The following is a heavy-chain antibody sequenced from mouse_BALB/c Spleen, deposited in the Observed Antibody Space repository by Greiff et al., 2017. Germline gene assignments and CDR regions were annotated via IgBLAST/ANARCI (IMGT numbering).Heavy chain of an antibody. D-gene: IGHD1-1*01. CDR2: ISYSGST. CDR3: ARELLLRPVMDY. V-gene: IGHV3-2*02. Sequence: EVKLMESGPGLVKPSQSLSLTCTVTGYSITSDYAWNWIRQFPGNKLEWMGYISYSGSTSYNPSLKSRISITRDTSKNQFFLQLNSVTTEDTATYYCARELLLRPVMDYWGQGTSVTVSS. CDR1: GYSITSDYA. J-gene: IGHJ4*01.